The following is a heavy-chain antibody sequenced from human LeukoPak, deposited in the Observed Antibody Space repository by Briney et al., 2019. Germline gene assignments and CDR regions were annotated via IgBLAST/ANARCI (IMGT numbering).Heavy chain of an antibody. V-gene: IGHV3-15*01. CDR3: TLSKYNWNYVVDY. CDR2: IKSKTDGGTA. J-gene: IGHJ4*02. Sequence: GGSLRLSCAASGFIFSDHYMDWIRQAPGKGLEWVGRIKSKTDGGTADYAAPVKGRFTISRDDSKNTLYLQMNSLKTEDTAVYYCTLSKYNWNYVVDYWGQGTLVTVSS. D-gene: IGHD1-7*01. CDR1: GFIFSDHY.